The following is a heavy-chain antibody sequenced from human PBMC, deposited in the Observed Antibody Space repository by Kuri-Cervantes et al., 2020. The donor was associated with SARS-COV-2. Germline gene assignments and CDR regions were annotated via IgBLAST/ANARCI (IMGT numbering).Heavy chain of an antibody. J-gene: IGHJ3*02. CDR1: GGSISSYY. CDR3: ARAGEWLFGDAFEI. D-gene: IGHD3-3*01. CDR2: IYYSGST. V-gene: IGHV4-59*01. Sequence: GSLRLSCTVSGGSISSYYWSWIRQPPGKGLEWIGYIYYSGSTNYNPSLKSRVTISVDTSKNQFSLKLSSVTAADTAVYYCARAGEWLFGDAFEIGGQGTMVTVSS.